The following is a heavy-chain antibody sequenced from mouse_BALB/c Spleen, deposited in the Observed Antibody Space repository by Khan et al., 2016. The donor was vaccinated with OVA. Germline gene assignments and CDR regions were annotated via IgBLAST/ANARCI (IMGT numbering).Heavy chain of an antibody. J-gene: IGHJ4*01. CDR2: INTYTGEP. V-gene: IGHV9-3-1*01. Sequence: QIQFVQSGPELKKPGETVKISCKASGYTFTNYGMNWVKQAPGKGLKWMGWINTYTGEPTYADDFKGRFAFSLETSANPAYLQIKNLKNEDTATYFCARPRYFADVMGYWGQGTSVTVAS. CDR1: GYTFTNYG. D-gene: IGHD1-1*01. CDR3: ARPRYFADVMGY.